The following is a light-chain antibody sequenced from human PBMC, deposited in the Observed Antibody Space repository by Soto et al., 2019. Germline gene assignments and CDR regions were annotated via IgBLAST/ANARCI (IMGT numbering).Light chain of an antibody. Sequence: EIVLTQSPATLSLSPGERATLSCRTSQSVYNFLAWYQQKPGQAPRLLIYDASNRATGVPARFSGSGSGTDFTLTISSLEPVDFALYYCQQNSNWPYTFGQGTRLEIK. CDR3: QQNSNWPYT. V-gene: IGKV3-11*01. J-gene: IGKJ2*01. CDR2: DAS. CDR1: QSVYNF.